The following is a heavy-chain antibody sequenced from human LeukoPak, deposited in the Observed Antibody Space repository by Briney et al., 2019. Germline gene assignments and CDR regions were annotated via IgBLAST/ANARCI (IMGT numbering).Heavy chain of an antibody. J-gene: IGHJ4*02. CDR1: GGSISSNSYY. D-gene: IGHD3-22*01. V-gene: IGHV4-61*02. CDR3: ARDPWRYYDSSSYSYFDY. CDR2: IYTSGST. Sequence: ASETLSLTCTVSGGSISSNSYYWSWIRQPAGKGLEWIGRIYTSGSTNYNPSLKSRVTISVDTSKSQFSLKLNSVTAADTAVYYCARDPWRYYDSSSYSYFDYWGQGTLVTVSS.